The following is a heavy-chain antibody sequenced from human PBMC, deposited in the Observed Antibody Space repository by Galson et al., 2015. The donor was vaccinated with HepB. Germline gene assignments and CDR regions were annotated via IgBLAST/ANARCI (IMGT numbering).Heavy chain of an antibody. V-gene: IGHV3-30*18. Sequence: SLRLSCAASGFTFSNYGVHWVRQAPGEGLEWVAIISYDGSNKYYADSVKGRFTISRDNSKNTLYLQMNSLRVEDTAVYYCAKDGRWLRNWFDPWGQGTLVTVSS. J-gene: IGHJ5*02. CDR1: GFTFSNYG. CDR2: ISYDGSNK. CDR3: AKDGRWLRNWFDP. D-gene: IGHD5-12*01.